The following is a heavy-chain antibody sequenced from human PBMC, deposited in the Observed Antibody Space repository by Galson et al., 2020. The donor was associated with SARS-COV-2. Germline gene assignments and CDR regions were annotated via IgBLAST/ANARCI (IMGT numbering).Heavy chain of an antibody. CDR3: ARDGGWGFGESYYYFDY. CDR1: GGSISSSSYY. D-gene: IGHD3-10*01. V-gene: IGHV4-39*02. J-gene: IGHJ4*02. CDR2: IYYSGST. Sequence: SETLSLTCTVSGGSISSSSYYWGWIRQPPGKGLERIGSIYYSGSTYYNPSLKSRVTISVDTSKNQFSLKLSSVTAADTAVYYCARDGGWGFGESYYYFDYWGQGTLVTVSS.